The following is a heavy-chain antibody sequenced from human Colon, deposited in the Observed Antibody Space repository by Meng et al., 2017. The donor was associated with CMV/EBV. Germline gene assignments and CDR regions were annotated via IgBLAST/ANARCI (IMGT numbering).Heavy chain of an antibody. V-gene: IGHV3-33*01. J-gene: IGHJ4*02. CDR2: IWYDGSKQ. D-gene: IGHD1-20*01. CDR3: ARDSGAYNWNPYHFDY. Sequence: GESLKISCKASGFIFNNFAMYWVRQAPGKGLEWVTVIWYDGSKQYYADSVRGRFTISRDNAKNSVFLQMNSLGAEDTAVYYCARDSGAYNWNPYHFDYWGQGALVTVSS. CDR1: GFIFNNFA.